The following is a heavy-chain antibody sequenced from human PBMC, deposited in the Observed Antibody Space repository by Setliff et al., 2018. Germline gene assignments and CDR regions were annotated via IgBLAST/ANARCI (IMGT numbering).Heavy chain of an antibody. CDR3: LRLVRYCTKIACQATSGDEV. V-gene: IGHV1-18*01. D-gene: IGHD2-8*01. Sequence: ASVKVSCKTSTYALTDSVVSWVRQAPGHGLEWVGWISAYNGKTYFAQKFQDRITLTTDTSTNTGYLELRGLKSDDTAVYYCLRLVRYCTKIACQATSGDEVWGLGTLVTVSS. CDR2: ISAYNGKT. CDR1: TYALTDSV. J-gene: IGHJ4*02.